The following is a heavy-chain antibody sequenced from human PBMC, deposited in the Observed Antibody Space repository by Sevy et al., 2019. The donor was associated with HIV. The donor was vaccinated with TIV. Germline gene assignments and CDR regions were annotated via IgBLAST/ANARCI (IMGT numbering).Heavy chain of an antibody. Sequence: GGSLRLSCAASGFRFNYHNMNWVRQAPGKGLEWISYISNSGSTTYVVDSVSGRFTISRDNAKNSLFLEMDNLTDEDTAVYYCAREGNRERQTIPLDSWGRGIQVTVSS. J-gene: IGHJ4*02. CDR2: ISNSGSTT. D-gene: IGHD6-25*01. CDR3: AREGNRERQTIPLDS. CDR1: GFRFNYHN. V-gene: IGHV3-48*02.